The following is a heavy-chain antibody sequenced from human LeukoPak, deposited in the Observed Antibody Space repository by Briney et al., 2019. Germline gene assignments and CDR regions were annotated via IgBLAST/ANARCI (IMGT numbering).Heavy chain of an antibody. CDR2: ISSSSSYT. Sequence: PGGSLRLSCAASGFTFSDYYMSWIRQAPGKGLEWVSYISSSSSYTNYADSVKGRFTISRDNAKNSLYLQMNSLRDEDTAVYYCARAAPYYYDSSGYSAFDSWGQGTMVTVSA. V-gene: IGHV3-11*06. D-gene: IGHD3-22*01. CDR3: ARAAPYYYDSSGYSAFDS. J-gene: IGHJ3*02. CDR1: GFTFSDYY.